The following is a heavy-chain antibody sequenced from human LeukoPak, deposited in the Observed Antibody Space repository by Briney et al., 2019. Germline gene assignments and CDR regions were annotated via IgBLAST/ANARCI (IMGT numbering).Heavy chain of an antibody. CDR2: INPSGGST. V-gene: IGHV1-46*01. CDR1: GYTFTSYY. Sequence: ASVNVSCKASGYTFTSYYMHWVRQAPGQGLEWMGIINPSGGSTSYAQKFQGRVTMTRDTSTSTVYMELSSLRSEDTAVYYCARESGVCSSTSCSQNPWGQGTLVTVSS. CDR3: ARESGVCSSTSCSQNP. D-gene: IGHD2-2*01. J-gene: IGHJ5*02.